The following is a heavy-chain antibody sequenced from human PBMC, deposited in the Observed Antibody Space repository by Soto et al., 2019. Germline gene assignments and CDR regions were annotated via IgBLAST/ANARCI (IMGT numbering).Heavy chain of an antibody. CDR2: INPSGGST. D-gene: IGHD1-7*01. J-gene: IGHJ6*02. CDR3: ARERMRSNWNFGYYYYGMDV. CDR1: GYTFTSYY. Sequence: GASVKVSCKASGYTFTSYYMHWVRQAPGQGLEWMGIINPSGGSTSYAQKFQGRVTMTRDTSTSTVYMEPSSLRSEDTAVYYCARERMRSNWNFGYYYYGMDVWGQGTTVTVSS. V-gene: IGHV1-46*01.